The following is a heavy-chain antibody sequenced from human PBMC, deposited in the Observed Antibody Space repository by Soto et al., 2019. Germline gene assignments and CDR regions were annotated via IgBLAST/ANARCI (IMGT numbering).Heavy chain of an antibody. CDR2: IYYSGST. Sequence: TSETLSLTCTVSGGSISSSSYYWGWIRQPPGKGLEWIGSIYYSGSTYYNPSLKSRVTISVDTSKNQFSLKLSSVTAADTAVYYCARHSTLSPPYCSGGSCYLNWFDPWGQGTLVTVSS. CDR3: ARHSTLSPPYCSGGSCYLNWFDP. D-gene: IGHD2-15*01. V-gene: IGHV4-39*01. J-gene: IGHJ5*02. CDR1: GGSISSSSYY.